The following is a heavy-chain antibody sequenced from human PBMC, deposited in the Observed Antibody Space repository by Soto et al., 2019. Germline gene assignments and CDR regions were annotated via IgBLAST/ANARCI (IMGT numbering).Heavy chain of an antibody. Sequence: QVQLVQSGAEVKKPGSSVKVSCKASGGTFSSYAISWVRQAPGQGLEWMGGIIPIFDTANYAQKFQGRVTSTADDSTSTAYMELSSLRAEDTAVYYCARGSVRGLRFLYREGYYYGMDVWGQGTTVTVSS. J-gene: IGHJ6*02. CDR1: GGTFSSYA. V-gene: IGHV1-69*01. CDR3: ARGSVRGLRFLYREGYYYGMDV. CDR2: IIPIFDTA. D-gene: IGHD3-3*01.